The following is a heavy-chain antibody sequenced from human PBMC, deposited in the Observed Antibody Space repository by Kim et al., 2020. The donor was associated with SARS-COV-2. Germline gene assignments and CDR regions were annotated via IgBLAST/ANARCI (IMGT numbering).Heavy chain of an antibody. CDR2: IRSNANSYST. CDR1: GFSFSDSA. Sequence: GGSLRLSCAASGFSFSDSAMHWVRQASGKGLEWVSRIRSNANSYSTTYAATVKGTFTISRADSTNAVYLQMNRLKTEDMAVYYSIRPVGPTLALWDAYD. V-gene: IGHV3-73*01. D-gene: IGHD2-21*01. J-gene: IGHJ3*02. CDR3: IRPVGPTLALWDAYD.